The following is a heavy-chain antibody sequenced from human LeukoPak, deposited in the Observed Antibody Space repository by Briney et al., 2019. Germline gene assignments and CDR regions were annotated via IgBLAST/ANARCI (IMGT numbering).Heavy chain of an antibody. CDR2: IYWDDNK. CDR3: ARRRNYYDFDY. Sequence: SGPTLVNPTQTLTLTCTFSGFSLSTSGVGVGWIRQSPGKALEWLALIYWDDNKRYSPSLKSRLTITKDTSKTQVVLTMTNMDPVDTATYYCARRRNYYDFDYWGQGTLVTVSS. J-gene: IGHJ4*02. D-gene: IGHD3-22*01. V-gene: IGHV2-5*02. CDR1: GFSLSTSGVG.